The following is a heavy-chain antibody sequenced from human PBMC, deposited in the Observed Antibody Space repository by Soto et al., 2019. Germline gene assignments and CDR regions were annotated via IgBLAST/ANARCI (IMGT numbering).Heavy chain of an antibody. J-gene: IGHJ3*02. D-gene: IGHD4-17*01. V-gene: IGHV4-59*08. CDR3: ARRYGGAFDI. CDR1: GGSISSYY. Sequence: QVQLQESGPRLVKPSETLSLTCTVSGGSISSYYWSWIRQPPGNGLEWIGYIYYSGSTNYNPSLKSRVTISVDPSKNQFSLKLSSVTAADTAVYYCARRYGGAFDIWGQGTMVTVSS. CDR2: IYYSGST.